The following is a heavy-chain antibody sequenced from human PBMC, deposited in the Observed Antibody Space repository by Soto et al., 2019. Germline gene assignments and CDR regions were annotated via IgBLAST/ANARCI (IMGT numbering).Heavy chain of an antibody. V-gene: IGHV4-59*01. CDR2: IYYSGST. J-gene: IGHJ3*02. D-gene: IGHD4-17*01. Sequence: SETLSLTCTVSGGSISSYYWSWIRQPPGKGLEWIGYIYYSGSTNYNPSLKSRVTISVDTSKNQFSLKLSSVTAADTAVYYCARGIPATVNKDDFDIWGQGTMVTVSS. CDR1: GGSISSYY. CDR3: ARGIPATVNKDDFDI.